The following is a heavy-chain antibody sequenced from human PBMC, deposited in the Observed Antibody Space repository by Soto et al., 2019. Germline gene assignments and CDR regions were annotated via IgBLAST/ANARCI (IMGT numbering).Heavy chain of an antibody. CDR1: GLTFSTYA. D-gene: IGHD4-17*01. Sequence: EVQLLESGGGLLQPGGSLRLSCVASGLTFSTYAMSWVRQAPGKGLEWVSGITGSGGSTYYADSVKGRFTISRDNSKNTLNLQMNSLRAEDTAVYYCARALANYGGNSGLDYWGQGTLVTVSS. V-gene: IGHV3-23*01. CDR3: ARALANYGGNSGLDY. J-gene: IGHJ4*02. CDR2: ITGSGGST.